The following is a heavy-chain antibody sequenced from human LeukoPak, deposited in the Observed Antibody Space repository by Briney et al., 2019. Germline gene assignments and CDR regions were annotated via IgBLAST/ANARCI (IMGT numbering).Heavy chain of an antibody. CDR3: ATLGGELLNNWFDP. CDR1: GGTFSSYA. J-gene: IGHJ5*02. CDR2: IIPIFGTA. Sequence: GASVKVSCKASGGTFSSYAISWVRQAPGQGLEWMGGIIPIFGTANYAQKFQGRVTITADESTSTAYMELSSLRSEDTAAYYCATLGGELLNNWFDPWGQGTLVTVSS. D-gene: IGHD1-26*01. V-gene: IGHV1-69*13.